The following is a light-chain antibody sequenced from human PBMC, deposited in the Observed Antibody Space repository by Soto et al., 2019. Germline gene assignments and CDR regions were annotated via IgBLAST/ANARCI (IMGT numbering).Light chain of an antibody. V-gene: IGKV1-5*03. CDR2: KAS. Sequence: DIQMTQSPSTLSASVGDRDTITCRASQSIENWLAWYQHKPGKAPNLLTYKASTLQSGVSSRFSGSGSGTGFTLTISNLQPDDFATYYCQQYDTFPWTFGQGTKVEIK. CDR1: QSIENW. CDR3: QQYDTFPWT. J-gene: IGKJ1*01.